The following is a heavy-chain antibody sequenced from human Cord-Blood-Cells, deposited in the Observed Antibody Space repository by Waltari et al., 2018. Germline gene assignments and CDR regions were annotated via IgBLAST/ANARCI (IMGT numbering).Heavy chain of an antibody. J-gene: IGHJ4*02. V-gene: IGHV1-8*01. CDR3: ARGVSNCDY. CDR1: GYTFTSYD. D-gene: IGHD4-4*01. Sequence: QVQLLQSGAEVKKPGSSVKVSCNASGYTFTSYDITWVRQATGQGLGWMGGMNPNGGNTGYAQKLQGRVTMSRNTSISTAYMELSSLRSEDTAVYYCARGVSNCDYWGQGTLVTVSS. CDR2: MNPNGGNT.